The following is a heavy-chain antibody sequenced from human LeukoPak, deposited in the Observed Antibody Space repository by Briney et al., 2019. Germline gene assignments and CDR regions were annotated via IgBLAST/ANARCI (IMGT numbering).Heavy chain of an antibody. CDR1: GFTFSSYG. D-gene: IGHD6-6*01. J-gene: IGHJ4*02. V-gene: IGHV3-33*01. CDR2: IWYDGSNK. CDR3: ARDYSSSPGGFDY. Sequence: PGRSLRLSCAASGFTFSSYGMHWVRQAPGKGLEWVAVIWYDGSNKYYADSVKGRFTISRDNSKNTLYLQMNSLRAEDTAVYYCARDYSSSPGGFDYWGQGTLVTVSS.